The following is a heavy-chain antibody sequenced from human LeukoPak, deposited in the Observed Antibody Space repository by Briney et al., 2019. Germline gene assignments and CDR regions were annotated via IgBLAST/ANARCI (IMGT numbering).Heavy chain of an antibody. CDR2: IYYSGST. CDR3: ARTPAPSFSSSWYGYYYYGMDV. Sequence: SETLSLTCTVSGGSISSYYWSWIRQPRGKGLEWIGYIYYSGSTNYNPSLKSRVTISVDTSKNQFSLKLSSVTAADTAVYYCARTPAPSFSSSWYGYYYYGMDVWGQGTTVTVSS. V-gene: IGHV4-59*08. D-gene: IGHD6-13*01. CDR1: GGSISSYY. J-gene: IGHJ6*02.